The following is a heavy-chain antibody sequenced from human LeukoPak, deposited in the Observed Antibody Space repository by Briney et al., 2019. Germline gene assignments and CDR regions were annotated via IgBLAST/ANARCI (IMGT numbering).Heavy chain of an antibody. D-gene: IGHD4-17*01. CDR1: GGTFSSYA. CDR3: ARAPDYDWFDP. CDR2: IIPIIDTA. Sequence: GASVKVSFKASGGTFSSYAISWVRQAPGQGLEWMGGIIPIIDTANYAQKFQGRVTITADESTSTAYMELSSLRSEDTAVYCCARAPDYDWFDPWGQGTLVTVSS. J-gene: IGHJ5*02. V-gene: IGHV1-69*13.